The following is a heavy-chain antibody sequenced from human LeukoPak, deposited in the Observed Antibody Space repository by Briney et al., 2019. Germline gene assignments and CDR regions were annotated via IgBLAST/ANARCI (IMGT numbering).Heavy chain of an antibody. CDR2: ISYDGSVK. CDR3: AKKREVYGDYASFDY. D-gene: IGHD4-17*01. CDR1: GFTFSSYG. J-gene: IGHJ4*02. Sequence: PGRSLRLSCAASGFTFSSYGMHWVRKAPAKGLEWVAVISYDGSVKYYGDSVKGRFTISRDNSKNTLSLQMDSLRVEDTAVYYCAKKREVYGDYASFDYWGQGTLVTVSS. V-gene: IGHV3-30*18.